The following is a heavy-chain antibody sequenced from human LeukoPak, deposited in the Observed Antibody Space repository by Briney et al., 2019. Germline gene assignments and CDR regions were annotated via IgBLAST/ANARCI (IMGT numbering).Heavy chain of an antibody. D-gene: IGHD3-22*01. J-gene: IGHJ4*02. CDR3: AKLGDHSYYYDSSGYYGY. Sequence: GGSLRLSCAASGFTFSSYAMSWARQAPGKGLEWVSAISGSGGSTYYADSVKGRFTISRDNSKNTLYLQMNSLRAEDTAVYYCAKLGDHSYYYDSSGYYGYWGQGTLVTVSS. V-gene: IGHV3-23*01. CDR2: ISGSGGST. CDR1: GFTFSSYA.